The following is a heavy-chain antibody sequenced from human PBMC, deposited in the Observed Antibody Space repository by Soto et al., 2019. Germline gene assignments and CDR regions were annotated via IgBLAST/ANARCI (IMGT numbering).Heavy chain of an antibody. CDR1: GYFFTGYY. V-gene: IGHV1-2*02. D-gene: IGHD3-9*01. Sequence: XSVKVSCTASGYFFTGYYIQWVRQAPGQGLEWMGWINTKTGGTKYAQKFQGRVTMTRDTSINTAYMEVSRLRSDDTALYYCATDKVAFDMWGQGTMVTVSS. CDR2: INTKTGGT. J-gene: IGHJ3*02. CDR3: ATDKVAFDM.